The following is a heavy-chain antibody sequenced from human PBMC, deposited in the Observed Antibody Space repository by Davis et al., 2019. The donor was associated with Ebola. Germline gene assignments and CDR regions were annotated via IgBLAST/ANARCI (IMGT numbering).Heavy chain of an antibody. J-gene: IGHJ4*02. D-gene: IGHD3-3*01. CDR2: IKQDGSEK. CDR1: GFTFSSYW. CDR3: ARRGASGWSPFDY. Sequence: GESLKISCAASGFTFSSYWMSWVRQAPGKGLEWVANIKQDGSEKYYVDSVKGRFTISRDNAKNSLYLQMNSLRAEDTAVYYCARRGASGWSPFDYWGQGTLVTVPS. V-gene: IGHV3-7*01.